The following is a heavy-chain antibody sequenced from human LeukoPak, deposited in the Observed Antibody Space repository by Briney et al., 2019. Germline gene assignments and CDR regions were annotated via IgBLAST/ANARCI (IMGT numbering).Heavy chain of an antibody. V-gene: IGHV3-15*07. CDR2: IKTKTDGETT. CDR1: GLTFSNAR. D-gene: IGHD3-10*01. J-gene: IGHJ4*02. Sequence: GSLRLSCAASGLTFSNARMNWVRQAPGKGLEWVGRIKTKTDGETTDYAAPVKGRFTISRDDSKNTLYLQMNSLKTEDTAVYCCIHYDAGSYSTDYWGQGTQVTVSS. CDR3: IHYDAGSYSTDY.